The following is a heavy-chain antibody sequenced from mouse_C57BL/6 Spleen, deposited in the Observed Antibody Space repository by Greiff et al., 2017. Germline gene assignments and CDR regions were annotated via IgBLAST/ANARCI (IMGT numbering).Heavy chain of an antibody. CDR2: INPNNGGT. D-gene: IGHD2-5*01. CDR1: GYTFTDYY. CDR3: ARSGNYSNYDWYFDV. V-gene: IGHV1-26*01. Sequence: EVQLQQSGPELVKPGASVKISCKASGYTFTDYYMNWVKQSHGKSLEWIGYINPNNGGTSYNQKFKGKATLTVDKSSSTAYMERRSLTSEDSAVYYCARSGNYSNYDWYFDVWGTGTTVTVSS. J-gene: IGHJ1*03.